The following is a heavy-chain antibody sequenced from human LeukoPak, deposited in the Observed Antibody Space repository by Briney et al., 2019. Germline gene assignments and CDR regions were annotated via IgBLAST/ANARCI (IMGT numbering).Heavy chain of an antibody. CDR2: ISYDGSNK. V-gene: IGHV3-30*04. J-gene: IGHJ4*02. D-gene: IGHD1-14*01. CDR3: ASGNDYGDY. CDR1: GFTFSSYA. Sequence: PGGSLRLSCAASGFTFSSYAMHWVRQAPGKGLEWVAVISYDGSNKYYADSVKGRFTISRDNSKNTLYLQMNSLRAEDTAVYYCASGNDYGDYWGQGTLVTVSS.